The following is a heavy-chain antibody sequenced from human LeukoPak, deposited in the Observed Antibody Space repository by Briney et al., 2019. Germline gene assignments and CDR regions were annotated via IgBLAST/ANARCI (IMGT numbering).Heavy chain of an antibody. CDR3: AKDPAHCSSTSCYRRPGFDY. CDR1: GFTFSSYG. CDR2: IRYDGSNK. D-gene: IGHD2-2*01. J-gene: IGHJ4*02. V-gene: IGHV3-30*02. Sequence: GGSLRLSCAPSGFTFSSYGMHWVRQAPGKGLEWVAFIRYDGSNKYYADSVKGRFTISRDNSKNTLYLQMNSLRAEDTAVYYCAKDPAHCSSTSCYRRPGFDYWGQGTLVTVSS.